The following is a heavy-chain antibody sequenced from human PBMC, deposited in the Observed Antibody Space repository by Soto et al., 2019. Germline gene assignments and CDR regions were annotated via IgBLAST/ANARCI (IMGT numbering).Heavy chain of an antibody. CDR3: ARTYYYDSSGYYEESAFDI. J-gene: IGHJ3*02. V-gene: IGHV3-48*02. D-gene: IGHD3-22*01. CDR2: ISSSSSTI. Sequence: PGKGLEWVSYISSSSSTIYYADSVKGRFTISRDNAKNSLYLQMNSLRDEDTAVYYCARTYYYDSSGYYEESAFDIWGQGTMVTVSS.